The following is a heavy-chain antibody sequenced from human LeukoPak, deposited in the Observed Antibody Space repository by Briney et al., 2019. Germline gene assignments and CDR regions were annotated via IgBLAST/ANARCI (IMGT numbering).Heavy chain of an antibody. V-gene: IGHV3-30*02. CDR3: AKDGRGTTAPYYYYYMDV. CDR1: GFTFSSYG. CDR2: IRYDGSNK. Sequence: PGGSLRLSCAASGFTFSSYGMHWVRQAPGKGLEWVAFIRYDGSNKYYADSVKGRFTISRDNSKNTLYLQMNSLRAEDTAVYYCAKDGRGTTAPYYYYYMDVWGKGTTVTVSS. J-gene: IGHJ6*03. D-gene: IGHD1-26*01.